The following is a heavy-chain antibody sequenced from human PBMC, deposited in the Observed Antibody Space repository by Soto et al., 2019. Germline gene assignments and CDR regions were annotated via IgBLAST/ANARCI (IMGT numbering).Heavy chain of an antibody. CDR1: GYTFTGYY. D-gene: IGHD6-13*01. Sequence: ASVKVSCKASGYTFTGYYMHWVRQAPGQGLEWMGWINPNSGGTNYVQKFQGRVTMTRDTSISTAYMELSRLRSDDTAVYYCARVSQLVPGYYYYGMDVWGQGTTVTVSS. CDR3: ARVSQLVPGYYYYGMDV. J-gene: IGHJ6*02. V-gene: IGHV1-2*02. CDR2: INPNSGGT.